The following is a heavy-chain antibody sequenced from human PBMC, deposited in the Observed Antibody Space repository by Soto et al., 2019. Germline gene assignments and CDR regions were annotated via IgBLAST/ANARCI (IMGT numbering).Heavy chain of an antibody. J-gene: IGHJ6*03. D-gene: IGHD5-18*01. CDR1: GGSITRYW. CDR3: AGILTAPRNYHYYCLDL. Sequence: LSLSYTLCGGSITRYWWRWIQQPPEKGLEWIGYIYYSGSPRYNQSLKSRVTISTDTSKNQFSLKVNSVTAADTAVYYCAGILTAPRNYHYYCLDLWGKGASVTVSS. V-gene: IGHV4-59*08. CDR2: IYYSGSP.